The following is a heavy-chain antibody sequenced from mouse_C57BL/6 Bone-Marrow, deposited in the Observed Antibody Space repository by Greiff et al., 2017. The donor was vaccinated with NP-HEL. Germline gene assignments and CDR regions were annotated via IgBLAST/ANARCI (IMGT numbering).Heavy chain of an antibody. CDR2: INPNNGGT. D-gene: IGHD1-1*01. CDR1: GYTFTDYY. V-gene: IGHV1-26*01. J-gene: IGHJ2*01. CDR3: ARRGYGSSPYY. Sequence: EVQLQQSGPELVKPGASVKISCKASGYTFTDYYMNWVKQSHGKSLEWIGDINPNNGGTSYNQKFKGKATLTVDKSSSTAYMELRSLTSEDSAVYYCARRGYGSSPYYWGQGTTLTVSS.